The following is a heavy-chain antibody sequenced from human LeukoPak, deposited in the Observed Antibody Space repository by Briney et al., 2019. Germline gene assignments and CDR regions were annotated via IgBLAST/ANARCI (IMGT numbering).Heavy chain of an antibody. CDR2: VCGSGSST. D-gene: IGHD3-9*01. V-gene: IGHV3-23*01. J-gene: IGHJ4*02. CDR1: GFTFSSSA. Sequence: GGSLRHSCAASGFTFSSSAISWVRQAPRKGLEWVSVVCGSGSSTDYADSAKGPFTISRDNSKNTLYLQMSSLSAEDTAVYYCAKMNVLTGYYTPNFDFWGQGTLVTVSS. CDR3: AKMNVLTGYYTPNFDF.